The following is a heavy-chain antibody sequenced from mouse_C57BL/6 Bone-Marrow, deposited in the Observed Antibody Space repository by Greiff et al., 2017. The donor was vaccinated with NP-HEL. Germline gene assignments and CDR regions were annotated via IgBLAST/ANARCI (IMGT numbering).Heavy chain of an antibody. CDR3: YYYGSSRYFDV. V-gene: IGHV1-74*01. J-gene: IGHJ1*03. CDR2: IHPSDSDT. Sequence: QVQLQQPGAELVKPGASATVSCKASGYTFTSYWMHWVKQRPGQGLEWIGRIHPSDSDTNYTQKFKGKATLTVDKSSSTAYMQLSSLTSEDSAVYYCYYYGSSRYFDVWGTGTTVTVSS. CDR1: GYTFTSYW. D-gene: IGHD1-1*01.